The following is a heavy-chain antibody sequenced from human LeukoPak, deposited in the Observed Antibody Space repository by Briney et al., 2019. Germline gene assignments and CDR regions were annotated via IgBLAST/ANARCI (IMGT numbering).Heavy chain of an antibody. CDR3: ARAKDYRGAFDI. Sequence: GGSLRLSRAASAFTFSDYWMHWVRQAPGKGLVWVSRINYDGSSTTYADSVKGRFTISRDNTKNTLYLQMNSLRAEDTAVYYCARAKDYRGAFDIWGQGTMVTVSS. J-gene: IGHJ3*02. V-gene: IGHV3-74*01. D-gene: IGHD4-11*01. CDR1: AFTFSDYW. CDR2: INYDGSST.